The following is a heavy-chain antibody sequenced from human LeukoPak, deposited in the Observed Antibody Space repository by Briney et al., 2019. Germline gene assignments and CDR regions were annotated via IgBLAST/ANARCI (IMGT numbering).Heavy chain of an antibody. Sequence: GGSLRLSCAASGFTFSSYDMHWVRQATGKGLEWVSAIGTAGDTYYPGSVKGRFTISRENAKNSLYLQMNSLRAGDTAVYYCARVPIRQGQNGGYYYYGMDVWGQGTTVTVSS. CDR3: ARVPIRQGQNGGYYYYGMDV. CDR2: IGTAGDT. V-gene: IGHV3-13*01. CDR1: GFTFSSYD. J-gene: IGHJ6*02.